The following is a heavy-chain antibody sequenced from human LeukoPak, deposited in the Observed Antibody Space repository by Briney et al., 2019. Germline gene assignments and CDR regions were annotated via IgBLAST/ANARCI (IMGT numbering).Heavy chain of an antibody. Sequence: GGSLRLSCAASGFTFSSYSMNWVRQAPGKGLEWVSYISSSSSTIYYADSVKGRFTISRDNAKNSLYLQMNSLRAEDTAVYYCARRQWLNDYWGQGTLVTVSS. D-gene: IGHD6-19*01. CDR1: GFTFSSYS. CDR3: ARRQWLNDY. V-gene: IGHV3-48*04. CDR2: ISSSSSTI. J-gene: IGHJ4*02.